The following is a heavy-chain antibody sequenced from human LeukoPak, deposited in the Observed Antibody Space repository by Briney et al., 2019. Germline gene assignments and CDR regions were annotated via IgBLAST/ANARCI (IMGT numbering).Heavy chain of an antibody. CDR3: ARSARYPTYFFDY. D-gene: IGHD3-9*01. CDR1: GGSISSNNYY. V-gene: IGHV4-39*01. J-gene: IGHJ4*02. Sequence: SETLSLTCTVSGGSISSNNYYWGWIRQPPGKGLEWIGSIDYSGSTYYNPSLKSRVTMSVDTSKNQFSLKLNPVTAADTAVYYCARSARYPTYFFDYWGQGTLVTVSS. CDR2: IDYSGST.